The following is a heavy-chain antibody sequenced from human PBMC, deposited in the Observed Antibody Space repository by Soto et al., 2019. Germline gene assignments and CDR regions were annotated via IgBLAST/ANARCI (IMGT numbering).Heavy chain of an antibody. V-gene: IGHV4-61*01. CDR2: IYYSGSA. D-gene: IGHD3-10*01. Sequence: QVQLQESGPGLVKPSETLSLTCTVSGDSVTSVSDYWSWIRQPPGKGLEWIGYIYYSGSADYNPSLGIRATISIDTSKNQFTLKLTSVTAADTAVYYCARGVGFGYYYYHMDLWGQGTTVTVSS. CDR3: ARGVGFGYYYYHMDL. J-gene: IGHJ6*02. CDR1: GDSVTSVSDY.